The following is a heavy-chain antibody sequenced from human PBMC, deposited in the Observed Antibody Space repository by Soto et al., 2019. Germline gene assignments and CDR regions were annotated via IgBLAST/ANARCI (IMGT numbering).Heavy chain of an antibody. CDR2: IYYSGST. CDR1: GGSISSGGYY. Sequence: SETLSLTCTGSGGSISSGGYYWSWIRQHPGKGLEWIGYIYYSGSTYYNPSLKSRVTISVDTSKNQFSLKLSSVTAADTAVYYCARRRIAAAGAVRYFDYWGQGTLVTVSS. J-gene: IGHJ4*02. CDR3: ARRRIAAAGAVRYFDY. V-gene: IGHV4-31*03. D-gene: IGHD6-13*01.